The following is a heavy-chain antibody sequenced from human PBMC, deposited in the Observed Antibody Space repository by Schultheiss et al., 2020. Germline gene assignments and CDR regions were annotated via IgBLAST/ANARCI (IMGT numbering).Heavy chain of an antibody. Sequence: GESLKISCTASGFPFNTYVMNWVRQAPGKGLEWVSTISSSGESTFYADSVKGRFTISRDNAKNTLYLQMNSLRAEDTAVYYCARIGGDCSSTSCYGRYYYYGMDVWGQGTTVTVSS. CDR3: ARIGGDCSSTSCYGRYYYYGMDV. CDR2: ISSSGEST. D-gene: IGHD2-2*01. J-gene: IGHJ6*02. CDR1: GFPFNTYV. V-gene: IGHV3-23*01.